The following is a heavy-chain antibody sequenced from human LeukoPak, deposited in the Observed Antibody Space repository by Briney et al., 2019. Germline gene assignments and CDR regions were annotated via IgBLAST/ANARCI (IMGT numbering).Heavy chain of an antibody. D-gene: IGHD3-3*01. CDR1: GFTFSSYA. CDR2: ISASGGST. J-gene: IGHJ6*02. V-gene: IGHV3-23*01. CDR3: AKDQCDFWSGYRCQGNYYYYGMDV. Sequence: GGSLRLSCAASGFTFSSYAMSWVRQDPGKGLEWVSAISASGGSTYYADSVKGRFTISRDNSKNTPYLQMNSLRAEDTAVYYCAKDQCDFWSGYRCQGNYYYYGMDVWGQGTTVTVSS.